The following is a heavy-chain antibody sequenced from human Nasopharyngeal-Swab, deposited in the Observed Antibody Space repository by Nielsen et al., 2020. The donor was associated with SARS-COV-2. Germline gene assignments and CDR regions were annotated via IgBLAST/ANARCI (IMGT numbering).Heavy chain of an antibody. D-gene: IGHD3-3*01. CDR3: ARGVLIFGVVNGRGYYYSMDV. Sequence: SQTLSLTCAVYGGSFSGYYWSWIRQPPGKGLEWIGEINHSGSTNYNPSLKSRVTISVDTSKNQFSLKLSSVTAADTAVYYCARGVLIFGVVNGRGYYYSMDVWGKGTTVTVSS. V-gene: IGHV4-34*01. CDR2: INHSGST. J-gene: IGHJ6*03. CDR1: GGSFSGYY.